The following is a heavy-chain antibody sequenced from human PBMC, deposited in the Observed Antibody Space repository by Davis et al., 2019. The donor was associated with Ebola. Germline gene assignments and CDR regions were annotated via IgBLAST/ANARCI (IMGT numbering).Heavy chain of an antibody. V-gene: IGHV3-30*18. Sequence: GESLKISCAASGFTFSSYWMSWVRQAPGKGLEWVAVISYDGSNKYYADSLKGRFIISRDYSKNTLSLQMNSLRAEDTAVYYCAKADPQQYFDYWGQGTLVTVSS. CDR2: ISYDGSNK. CDR3: AKADPQQYFDY. J-gene: IGHJ4*02. CDR1: GFTFSSYW.